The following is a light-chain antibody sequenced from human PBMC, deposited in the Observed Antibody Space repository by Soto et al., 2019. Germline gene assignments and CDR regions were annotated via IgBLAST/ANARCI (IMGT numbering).Light chain of an antibody. CDR1: QSVSSSY. Sequence: EIVLTQSPGTLSLSPGERATLSCRASQSVSSSYLARYQQKPGQAPRLLIYGASSRATGIPDRFSGSGSGTDFTLTSSRLEPEDCAVYYCQQYGRTFGQGTKEEIK. J-gene: IGKJ1*01. V-gene: IGKV3-20*01. CDR3: QQYGRT. CDR2: GAS.